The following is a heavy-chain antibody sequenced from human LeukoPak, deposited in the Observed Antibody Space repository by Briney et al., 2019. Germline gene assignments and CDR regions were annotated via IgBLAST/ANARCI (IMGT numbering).Heavy chain of an antibody. D-gene: IGHD3-22*01. Sequence: ASVKVSCKASGYTFTSYDINWVRQATGQGLEWMGWMNPNSGNTGYAQKFQGRVTMTRNTSISTAYMELSSLRSEDTAVYHCARATYYYDSSGYPLGYGMDVWGQGTTVTVSS. V-gene: IGHV1-8*01. CDR3: ARATYYYDSSGYPLGYGMDV. CDR1: GYTFTSYD. CDR2: MNPNSGNT. J-gene: IGHJ6*02.